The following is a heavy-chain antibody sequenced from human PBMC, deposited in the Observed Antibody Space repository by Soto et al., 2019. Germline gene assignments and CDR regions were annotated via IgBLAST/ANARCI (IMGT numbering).Heavy chain of an antibody. CDR1: GDSVSSNIAA. CDR3: ARAFYGGDCYHRWLDS. V-gene: IGHV6-1*01. Sequence: SQTLSLTCAISGDSVSSNIAAWNWTGESPWRGLEWLGRTYYRSKWYNDYAVSVKSRITINPDRSKIHFSLQLNPVTVEDTSVYYCARAFYGGDCYHRWLDSWGQGTLVTVSS. CDR2: TYYRSKWYN. D-gene: IGHD2-21*02. J-gene: IGHJ5*01.